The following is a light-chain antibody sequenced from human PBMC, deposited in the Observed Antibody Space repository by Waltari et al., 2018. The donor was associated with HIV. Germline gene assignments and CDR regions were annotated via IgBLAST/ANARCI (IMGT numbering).Light chain of an antibody. J-gene: IGLJ3*02. CDR1: SSAVGRYNL. V-gene: IGLV2-23*01. CDR2: EDD. CDR3: CSYAGSTTWL. Sequence: SALTQPASVSGSPGQAITVPCTGSSSAVGRYNLVSWYQQHPGKSPKLMIYEDDKRPSGVSNRFSGSKSGNTASLTISGLQAEDEADYYCCSYAGSTTWLFGGGTKLTVL.